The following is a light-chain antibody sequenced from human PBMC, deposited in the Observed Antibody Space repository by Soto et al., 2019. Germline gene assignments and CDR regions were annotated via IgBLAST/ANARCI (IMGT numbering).Light chain of an antibody. Sequence: DIQMTQSPSSVSASVGDRVTITCRASQGISRWLGWYQQKPGKGPKLLIHEASTLQRGVPSRFSGYGSGTDFTRTINSLQPEDFATYFCQQVSSFPLTFGGGTKVQIK. CDR2: EAS. CDR3: QQVSSFPLT. V-gene: IGKV1D-12*01. J-gene: IGKJ4*01. CDR1: QGISRW.